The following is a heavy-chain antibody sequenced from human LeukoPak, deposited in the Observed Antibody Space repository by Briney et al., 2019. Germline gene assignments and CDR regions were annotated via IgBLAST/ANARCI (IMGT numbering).Heavy chain of an antibody. J-gene: IGHJ4*02. D-gene: IGHD6-6*01. CDR2: ISRTGGDT. CDR1: GFTFSSSA. V-gene: IGHV3-23*01. CDR3: AKEVRPNDY. Sequence: GGSLRLSCGASGFTFSSSAMCWVRQAPGKGLEWVSGISRTGGDTYYADSVKGRFTISRDTSKNTLLLQMNSLRDEDTAVYYCAKEVRPNDYWGQGTLVTVSS.